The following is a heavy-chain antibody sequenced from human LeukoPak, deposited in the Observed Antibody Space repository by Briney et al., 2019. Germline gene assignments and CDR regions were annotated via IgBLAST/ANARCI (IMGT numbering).Heavy chain of an antibody. CDR1: GFSFSRYT. J-gene: IGHJ4*02. D-gene: IGHD6-13*01. V-gene: IGHV3-48*01. CDR3: ALIAVDWQQPFDY. Sequence: GGSLRLSCAASGFSFSRYTMSWVRQAPGKGLEWISYISSSSTTIEYADSVKGRFIISRDNAKNSVYLQMNSLRAEDTAVYYCALIAVDWQQPFDYWGQGTLVTVSS. CDR2: ISSSSTTI.